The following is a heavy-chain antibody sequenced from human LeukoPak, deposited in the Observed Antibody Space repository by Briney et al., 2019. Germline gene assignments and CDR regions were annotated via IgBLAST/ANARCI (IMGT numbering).Heavy chain of an antibody. CDR2: INLSSGGT. J-gene: IGHJ6*02. Sequence: ASVKVSCKASGYTFTGHYIQWVRQAPGQGLEWMGWINLSSGGTKYAQRFQGRVTITRDTSINTAYMEMTRLKSDDTAVYYCARDRLSLSSPGYYYYGMDVWGHGTKVTVSS. V-gene: IGHV1-2*02. CDR1: GYTFTGHY. CDR3: ARDRLSLSSPGYYYYGMDV. D-gene: IGHD6-13*01.